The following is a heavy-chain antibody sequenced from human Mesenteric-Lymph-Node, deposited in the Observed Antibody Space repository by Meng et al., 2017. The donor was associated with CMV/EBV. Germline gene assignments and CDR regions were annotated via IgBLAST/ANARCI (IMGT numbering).Heavy chain of an antibody. CDR1: GFTFSSYE. CDR2: ISSSGSTI. Sequence: GGSLRLSCAASGFTFSSYEMNWVRQAPGKGLEWVSYISSSGSTIYYADSVKGRFTISRDNAKNSLYLQMNSLRAEDTALYYCAKDTGGYYYYGMDVWGQGTTVTVSS. D-gene: IGHD1-14*01. V-gene: IGHV3-48*03. CDR3: AKDTGGYYYYGMDV. J-gene: IGHJ6*02.